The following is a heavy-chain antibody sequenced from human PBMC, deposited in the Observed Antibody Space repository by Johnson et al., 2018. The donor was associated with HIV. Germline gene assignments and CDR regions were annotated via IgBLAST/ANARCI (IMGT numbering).Heavy chain of an antibody. CDR1: GFTFDDYG. CDR3: AKDVAFRDDAFDI. J-gene: IGHJ3*02. CDR2: IYSGGST. V-gene: IGHV3-NL1*01. Sequence: QVQLVESGGGVVQPGRSLRLSCAASGFTFDDYGMSWVRQATGKGLEWVSVIYSGGSTYYADSVKGRFTISRDNSKNTVYLQMNSLRAEDTAVYYCAKDVAFRDDAFDIWGQGTMVTVSS. D-gene: IGHD2-21*01.